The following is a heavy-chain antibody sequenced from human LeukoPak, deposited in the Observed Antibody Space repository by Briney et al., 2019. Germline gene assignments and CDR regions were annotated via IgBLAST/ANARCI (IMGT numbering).Heavy chain of an antibody. J-gene: IGHJ6*03. CDR1: GGSFSGYS. Sequence: SETLSLTCAVYGGSFSGYSWSGLRQPPGKGLEWIGQINQSGSTNYSPSLKSRVTISVDTSKNQFSLRLSSVTAADTAVYYCARVKEMETTFYYFYHYMDVWGKGTTVTVSS. V-gene: IGHV4-34*01. CDR2: INQSGST. D-gene: IGHD5-24*01. CDR3: ARVKEMETTFYYFYHYMDV.